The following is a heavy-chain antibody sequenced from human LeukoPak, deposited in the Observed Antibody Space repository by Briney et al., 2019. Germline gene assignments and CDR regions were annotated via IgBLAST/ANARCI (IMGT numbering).Heavy chain of an antibody. V-gene: IGHV3-23*01. J-gene: IGHJ4*02. CDR2: IYENGGTA. D-gene: IGHD2-21*01. CDR3: AKDFRIGYSAHFDY. CDR1: GFTFRSHA. Sequence: GGSLRLSCVGSGFTFRSHAMSWVRQAPEKGLEFVSGIYENGGTAYYADSVKGRFSISRDNSKNTLYLQMDSLRGEDTAVYYCAKDFRIGYSAHFDYWGQGALVTVSS.